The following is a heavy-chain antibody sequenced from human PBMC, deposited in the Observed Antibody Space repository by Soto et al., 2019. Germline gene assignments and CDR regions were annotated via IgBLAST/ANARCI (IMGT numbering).Heavy chain of an antibody. CDR1: GFSFSAYA. D-gene: IGHD2-8*01. CDR3: AKDLIAGNGVWEAFDM. V-gene: IGHV3-23*01. CDR2: LVGSGADK. J-gene: IGHJ3*02. Sequence: PGGSLRLSCAASGFSFSAYAMNWVRQAPGKGLQWVSGLVGSGADKNYADSVRGRFTVSRDNSKNTLYLQMNSLRDEDTAVYYYAKDLIAGNGVWEAFDMWGRGTKVTVS.